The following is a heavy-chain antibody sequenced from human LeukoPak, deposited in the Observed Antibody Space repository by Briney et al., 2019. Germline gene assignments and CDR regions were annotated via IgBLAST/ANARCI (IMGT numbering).Heavy chain of an antibody. CDR2: IDWDDDK. Sequence: SGPTLVNPTQTLTLTCTFSGFSLNTSGVCVSWIRQPPGKALEWLARIDWDDDKYYSTSLKTRLTISKDTSKDQVVLTMTNVDPVDTATYYCAQLSRSPSFSMSTLTTFDNWGQGTLVTVSS. D-gene: IGHD4-17*01. V-gene: IGHV2-70*11. CDR1: GFSLNTSGVC. J-gene: IGHJ4*02. CDR3: AQLSRSPSFSMSTLTTFDN.